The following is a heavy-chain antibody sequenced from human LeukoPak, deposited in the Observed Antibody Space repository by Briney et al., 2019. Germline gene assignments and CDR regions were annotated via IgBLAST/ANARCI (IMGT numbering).Heavy chain of an antibody. CDR3: ARDSGTTGEVKFDP. Sequence: SETLSLTCAVYGGSFSGYYWNWIRQPPGKVLEWLGEINNSGSTNYNPSLKSRVTMSLDTSKNQVSLTLTSVTAADTALYYCARDSGTTGEVKFDPWGQGTLVTVSS. CDR1: GGSFSGYY. D-gene: IGHD3-10*01. V-gene: IGHV4-34*01. J-gene: IGHJ5*02. CDR2: INNSGST.